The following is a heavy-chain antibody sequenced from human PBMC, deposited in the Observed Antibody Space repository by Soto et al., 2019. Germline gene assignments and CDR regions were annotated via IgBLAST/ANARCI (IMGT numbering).Heavy chain of an antibody. J-gene: IGHJ4*02. V-gene: IGHV5-51*01. Sequence: EVQLVQSGAEVKKPGESLKISCKGSGYSFTSYWIGWVRQMPGKGLEWMGIIFHGDSDTRYSPSFQGQVTISADKSISTAYLQWSSLKASDTAMYYCARLLGGDGDYVDFDYWGQGTLVTVSS. CDR2: IFHGDSDT. D-gene: IGHD4-17*01. CDR1: GYSFTSYW. CDR3: ARLLGGDGDYVDFDY.